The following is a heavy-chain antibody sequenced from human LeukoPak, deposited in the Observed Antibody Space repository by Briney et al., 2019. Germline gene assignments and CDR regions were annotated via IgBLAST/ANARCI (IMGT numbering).Heavy chain of an antibody. D-gene: IGHD6-6*01. CDR3: ARGPVGIAARLTD. CDR1: GGSISSYY. CDR2: IYYSGST. J-gene: IGHJ4*02. Sequence: SETLSLTCTVSGGSISSYYWSWIRQPPGKGLEWIGYIYYSGSTSYNPSLKSRVTISVDTSKNQFSLKLSSVTAADTAVYYCARGPVGIAARLTDWGQGTLVTVSS. V-gene: IGHV4-59*01.